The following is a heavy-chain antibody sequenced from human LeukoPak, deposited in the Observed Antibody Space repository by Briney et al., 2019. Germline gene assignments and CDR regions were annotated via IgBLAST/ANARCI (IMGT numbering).Heavy chain of an antibody. Sequence: ASVKVSCKASGYTFTSYGISWVRQAPGQGLEWMGWISAYNGNTNYAQNFQGRVTVTTDTSTSTAYMELGNLRSDDTAVYYCARDQGYYYDSTGYVFDSWGQGTLVTVSS. V-gene: IGHV1-18*01. J-gene: IGHJ4*02. CDR2: ISAYNGNT. CDR3: ARDQGYYYDSTGYVFDS. D-gene: IGHD3-22*01. CDR1: GYTFTSYG.